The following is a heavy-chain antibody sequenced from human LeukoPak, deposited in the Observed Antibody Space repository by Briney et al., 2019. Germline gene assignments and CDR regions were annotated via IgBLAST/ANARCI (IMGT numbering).Heavy chain of an antibody. CDR1: AGSMSGHY. J-gene: IGHJ5*02. V-gene: IGHV4-59*08. CDR3: ARHSYSSSWYGTFDT. D-gene: IGHD6-13*01. Sequence: SETLSLTCTVSAGSMSGHYWSWIRQPPGKGLEWICYIYYSGSTIYNPSPKSRVTISVDTSKNQFSLKLSSVTAADTAVYYCARHSYSSSWYGTFDTWGQGSLVTVSS. CDR2: IYYSGST.